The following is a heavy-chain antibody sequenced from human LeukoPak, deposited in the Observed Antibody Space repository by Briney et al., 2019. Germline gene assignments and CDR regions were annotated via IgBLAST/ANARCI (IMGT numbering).Heavy chain of an antibody. V-gene: IGHV3-48*01. CDR2: ISSSSTTI. Sequence: PGGSLRLSCAASGFTFSTYNMNWVRQAPGQGLEWVSYISSSSTTIYYADSVKGRFTISRDNSKNTLYLQMNSLRAEDTAVYYCARDPGKGHQGYYYYMDVWGKGTTVTVSS. D-gene: IGHD1-1*01. CDR3: ARDPGKGHQGYYYYMDV. CDR1: GFTFSTYN. J-gene: IGHJ6*03.